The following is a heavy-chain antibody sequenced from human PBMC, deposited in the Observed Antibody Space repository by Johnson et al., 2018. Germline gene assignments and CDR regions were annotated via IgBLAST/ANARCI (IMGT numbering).Heavy chain of an antibody. V-gene: IGHV4-59*01. CDR2: IYYSGST. J-gene: IGHJ1*01. CDR1: GGSISGYY. Sequence: QVQLQESGPGLVKPSETLSLTCTVSGGSISGYYWTWIRQPPGKELEWIGFIYYSGSTHYNPSLRGRGTISVDTSKNQFSLKLTSVTAADTAVYYCARAVAGAAEYFQHWGQGTLVTVSS. CDR3: ARAVAGAAEYFQH. D-gene: IGHD6-19*01.